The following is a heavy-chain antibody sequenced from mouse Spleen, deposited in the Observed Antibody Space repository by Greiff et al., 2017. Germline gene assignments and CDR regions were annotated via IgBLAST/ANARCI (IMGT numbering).Heavy chain of an antibody. V-gene: IGHV1-64*01. D-gene: IGHD3-1*01. CDR2: IHPNSGST. J-gene: IGHJ1*01. CDR1: GYTFTSYW. CDR3: ATARATRYFDV. Sequence: QVQLQQPGAELVKPGASVKLSCKASGYTFTSYWMHWVKQRPGQGLEWIGMIHPNSGSTNYNEKFKSKATLTVDKSSSTAYMQLSSLTSEDSAVYYCATARATRYFDVWGAGTTVTVSS.